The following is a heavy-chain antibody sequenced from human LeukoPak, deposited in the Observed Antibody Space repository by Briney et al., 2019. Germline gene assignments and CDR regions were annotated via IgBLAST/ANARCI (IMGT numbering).Heavy chain of an antibody. D-gene: IGHD3-3*01. Sequence: GGSLRLSCAASGFTFSSYWMSWVRQAPGKGLEWVANIKQDGSEKYYVDSVKGRFTISRDNAKNSLYLQMNSLRAEDTAVYYCARERGTDYDFWSGYYDDAFDIXXQGTMVTVSS. J-gene: IGHJ3*02. CDR3: ARERGTDYDFWSGYYDDAFDI. CDR2: IKQDGSEK. V-gene: IGHV3-7*01. CDR1: GFTFSSYW.